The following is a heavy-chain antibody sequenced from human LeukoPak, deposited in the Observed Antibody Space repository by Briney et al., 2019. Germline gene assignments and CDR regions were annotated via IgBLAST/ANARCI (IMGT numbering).Heavy chain of an antibody. CDR3: AGGNYYGSGPLFDA. D-gene: IGHD3-10*01. J-gene: IGHJ5*02. CDR2: IDPYTGGT. V-gene: IGHV1-2*02. CDR1: GYRLNDYY. Sequence: AASVKLSCGASGYRLNDYYMHRVRHTPAQGLERMGWIDPYTGGTNYAERFQGRVTMARDTFISTVYMELARLTSDDTADCYCAGGNYYGSGPLFDAWGQGTLVTVSS.